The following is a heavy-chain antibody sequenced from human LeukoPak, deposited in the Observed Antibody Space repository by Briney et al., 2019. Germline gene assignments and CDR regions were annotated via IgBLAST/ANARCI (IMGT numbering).Heavy chain of an antibody. CDR2: IYYTGNT. CDR1: GDSISTSKSY. J-gene: IGHJ5*02. D-gene: IGHD5-18*01. CDR3: ARGRGYITWIQLWFGNNWFDP. Sequence: SETLSLTCTVSGDSISTSKSYWGWIRQPPLKGLEWIGSIYYTGNTYYNPSLKSRVTISVDTSKNQFSLKLSSVTAADTAVYYCARGRGYITWIQLWFGNNWFDPWGQGTLVTVSS. V-gene: IGHV4-39*07.